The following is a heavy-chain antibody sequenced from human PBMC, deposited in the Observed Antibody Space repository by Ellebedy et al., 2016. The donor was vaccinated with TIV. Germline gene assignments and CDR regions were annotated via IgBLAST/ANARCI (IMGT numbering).Heavy chain of an antibody. CDR2: INAGNGYT. V-gene: IGHV1-3*01. D-gene: IGHD1-26*01. Sequence: AASVKVSCKASGYTFTSYAMHWARQAPGQRLEWMGWINAGNGYTKYSQKFQGRVTITRDTSASTVYMELNSLRSEDTAVYYCAREKWELHFMHYYYGMDVWGQGTTVTVSS. CDR3: AREKWELHFMHYYYGMDV. J-gene: IGHJ6*02. CDR1: GYTFTSYA.